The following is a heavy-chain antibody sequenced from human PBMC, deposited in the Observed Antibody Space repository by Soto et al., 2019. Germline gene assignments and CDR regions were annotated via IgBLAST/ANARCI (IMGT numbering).Heavy chain of an antibody. Sequence: SQTLSLTCAIPGDSVSSNSAAWNWIRQSPSRGLEWLGRTYYRSKWYNDYAVSVKSRITINPDTSKNQFSLQLNSVTPEDTAVYYCARERRELWFGELYYYGMDVWGQGTTVTVSS. CDR3: ARERRELWFGELYYYGMDV. V-gene: IGHV6-1*01. D-gene: IGHD3-10*01. J-gene: IGHJ6*02. CDR1: GDSVSSNSAA. CDR2: TYYRSKWYN.